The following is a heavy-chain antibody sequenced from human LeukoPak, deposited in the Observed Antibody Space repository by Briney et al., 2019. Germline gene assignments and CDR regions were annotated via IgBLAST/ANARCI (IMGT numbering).Heavy chain of an antibody. V-gene: IGHV3-33*06. CDR3: VKERSPFDAFDI. Sequence: GGSLRLSCAASGFTFSTYGMHWVRQAPGKGLEWVAVIWSDGNNRFYADSVKGRFTFSRDNSKNPLSLQMNSLRAEDTAVYYCVKERSPFDAFDIWGQGTMVTVSS. J-gene: IGHJ3*02. CDR1: GFTFSTYG. CDR2: IWSDGNNR.